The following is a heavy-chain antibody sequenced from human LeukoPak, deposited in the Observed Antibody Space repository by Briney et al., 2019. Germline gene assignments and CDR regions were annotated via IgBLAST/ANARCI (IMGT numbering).Heavy chain of an antibody. CDR3: ARRTEFSYDFWSGYHYYYYYMDV. J-gene: IGHJ6*03. CDR2: MNPNSGNT. D-gene: IGHD3-3*01. CDR1: GYTFTSYD. Sequence: GASVKVSCRASGYTFTSYDINWVRQATGQGLEWMGWMNPNSGNTGYAQKFQGRVTMTRNTSISTAYMELSSLRSEDTAVYYCARRTEFSYDFWSGYHYYYYYMDVWGKGTTVTVSS. V-gene: IGHV1-8*01.